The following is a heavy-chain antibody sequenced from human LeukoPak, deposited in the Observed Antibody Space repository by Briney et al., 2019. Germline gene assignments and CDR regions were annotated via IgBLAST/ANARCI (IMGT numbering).Heavy chain of an antibody. Sequence: GGSLRLSCAASGFTFSSYGMHWVRQAPGKGLEWVAVIWYDGSNKYYADSVKGRFTISRDNSKNTLYLQMNSLRAEDTAVYYRARDKAAYYYDSSGYYFTSGVDYWSQGTLVTVSS. CDR2: IWYDGSNK. D-gene: IGHD3-22*01. CDR3: ARDKAAYYYDSSGYYFTSGVDY. J-gene: IGHJ4*02. V-gene: IGHV3-33*01. CDR1: GFTFSSYG.